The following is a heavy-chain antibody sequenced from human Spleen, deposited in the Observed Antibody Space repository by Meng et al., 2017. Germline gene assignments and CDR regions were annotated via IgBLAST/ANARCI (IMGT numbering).Heavy chain of an antibody. CDR2: INHSAST. V-gene: IGHV4-34*01. D-gene: IGHD6-19*01. J-gene: IGHJ5*02. CDR1: GGSFSGYD. CDR3: VEGSGWYNS. Sequence: GSLRLSCAVYGGSFSGYDWSWVRQPPGKGLEWIGEINHSASTSYNPSLKSRVTISVDTSKNQFSLKLSSVTAADTAVYYGVEGSGWYNSWGQGTLVTVSS.